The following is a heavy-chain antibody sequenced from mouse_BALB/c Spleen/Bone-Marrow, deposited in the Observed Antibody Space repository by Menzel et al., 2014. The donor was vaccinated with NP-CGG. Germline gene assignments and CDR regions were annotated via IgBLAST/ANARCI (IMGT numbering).Heavy chain of an antibody. Sequence: QVQLKQSGPGLVAPSQSLSITCTAPEFSLSSYGVHWVRQPPGKGLEWLGVIWDGGSMIYNSALMSRLSISKNNSKSQFFLKMKSLQSHHTAMYYCAREGRGNYGSSGYAMDYWGQGTSVTVSS. CDR1: EFSLSSYG. D-gene: IGHD1-1*01. CDR2: IWDGGSM. J-gene: IGHJ4*01. V-gene: IGHV2-9*02. CDR3: AREGRGNYGSSGYAMDY.